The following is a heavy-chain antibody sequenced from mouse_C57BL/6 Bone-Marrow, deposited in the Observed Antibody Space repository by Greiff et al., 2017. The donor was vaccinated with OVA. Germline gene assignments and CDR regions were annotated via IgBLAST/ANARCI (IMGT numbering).Heavy chain of an antibody. Sequence: QVQLQQSGAELVRPGASVTLSCKASGYTFTDYEMHWVKQTPVQGLEWIGAIDPETGGTDYNQKFKGKATLTADKSSSTAYMELRSLTSEDSAVYYSTRSYRNDGYFDYWGQGTTLTVSS. J-gene: IGHJ2*01. CDR3: TRSYRNDGYFDY. CDR2: IDPETGGT. V-gene: IGHV1-15*01. D-gene: IGHD2-14*01. CDR1: GYTFTDYE.